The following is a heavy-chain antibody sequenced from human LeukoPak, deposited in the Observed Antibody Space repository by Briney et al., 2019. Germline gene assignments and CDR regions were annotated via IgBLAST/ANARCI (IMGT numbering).Heavy chain of an antibody. J-gene: IGHJ4*02. CDR1: GFTFSNFW. Sequence: GSLRLSWAGPGFTFSNFWMTWVRQAPGKGLEWVANINRDGSDKYYVDSMKGRFTISRDNAKNSLYLQMNSLRAEDTAVYYCARDLLIGSYDYWGQGTLVTVSS. CDR3: ARDLLIGSYDY. V-gene: IGHV3-7*01. D-gene: IGHD1-26*01. CDR2: INRDGSDK.